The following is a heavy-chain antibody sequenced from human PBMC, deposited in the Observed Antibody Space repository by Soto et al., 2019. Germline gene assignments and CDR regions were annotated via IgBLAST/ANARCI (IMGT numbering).Heavy chain of an antibody. D-gene: IGHD3-3*01. CDR3: ASIFGRITIFGVVTMRYFDY. V-gene: IGHV4-34*01. CDR2: INHSGST. CDR1: GGHFIGDC. Sequence: SDPVSLTSTTDGGHFIGDCWSCVRGPRVKVLGWIGEINHSGSTNCNPSLKSRVTISVDTSKNQFSLKLSSVTAADTAVYYCASIFGRITIFGVVTMRYFDYWVQGTLVTASS. J-gene: IGHJ4*02.